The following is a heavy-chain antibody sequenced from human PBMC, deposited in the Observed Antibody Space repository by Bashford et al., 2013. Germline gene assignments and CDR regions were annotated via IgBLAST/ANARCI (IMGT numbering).Heavy chain of an antibody. CDR1: GYNFIGHY. V-gene: IGHV1-2*02. Sequence: ASVKVSCKASGYNFIGHYIHWVRQAPGQGLEWMGWIKANSGDTNYAQKFQGRVTLTRDTSVSTAYMELSRLRFDDTAMYYCARRIVSITNNFFDPWGQGTLVTVSS. CDR2: IKANSGDT. CDR3: ARRIVSITNNFFDP. J-gene: IGHJ5*02. D-gene: IGHD1-20*01.